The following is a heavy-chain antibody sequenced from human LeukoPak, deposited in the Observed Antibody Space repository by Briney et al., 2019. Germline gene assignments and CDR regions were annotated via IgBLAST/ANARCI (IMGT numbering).Heavy chain of an antibody. CDR2: IYPGDSDT. V-gene: IGHV5-51*01. CDR3: AVWGIAAAGTNWFDP. Sequence: GESLKISCKGSGYSFTNYWIGWVRQMPGKGLEWMGIIYPGDSDTRYSPSFQGQVTISADKSISTAYLQWSSLKASDTAMYYCAVWGIAAAGTNWFDPWGQGTLVTVSS. D-gene: IGHD6-13*01. CDR1: GYSFTNYW. J-gene: IGHJ5*02.